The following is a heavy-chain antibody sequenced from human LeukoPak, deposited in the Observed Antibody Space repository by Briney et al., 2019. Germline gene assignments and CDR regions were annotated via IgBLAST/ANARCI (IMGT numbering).Heavy chain of an antibody. CDR2: ITNTGART. J-gene: IGHJ3*02. D-gene: IGHD2-15*01. Sequence: GGTLRLSCTASGFIFNNFAMSWVRQAPGKGLEWVSTITNTGARTNYADSVKGRFTISRDNSNNTLSLQMNSLRAEDTAIYYCAKGTCISRRWYGNAFDIWGQGTAVTVSS. V-gene: IGHV3-23*01. CDR1: GFIFNNFA. CDR3: AKGTCISRRWYGNAFDI.